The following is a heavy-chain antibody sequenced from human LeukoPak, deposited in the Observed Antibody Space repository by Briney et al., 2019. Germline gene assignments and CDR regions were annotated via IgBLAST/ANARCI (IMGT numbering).Heavy chain of an antibody. V-gene: IGHV4-34*01. Sequence: KPSETLSLTCAVYGGSFSGYYWSWIRQPPGKGLEWIGEINHSGSTNYNPSLKSRVTISVDTSKNQFSQKLSSVTAADTAVYYCARYDSSGYSAFDIWGQGTMVTVSS. CDR1: GGSFSGYY. CDR2: INHSGST. D-gene: IGHD3-22*01. J-gene: IGHJ3*02. CDR3: ARYDSSGYSAFDI.